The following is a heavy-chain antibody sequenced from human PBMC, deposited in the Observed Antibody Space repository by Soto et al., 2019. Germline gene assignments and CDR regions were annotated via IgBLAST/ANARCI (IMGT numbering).Heavy chain of an antibody. CDR3: AREELDYDFWSGTGAP. Sequence: ASGNVSCKASGYNFTSYGINWVLQAPGQGLEPMGWISAYNGNTNYAQKLQGRVTMTTDTSTSTAYMELRSLRSDDTAVYYCAREELDYDFWSGTGAPWGQGTLVT. CDR1: GYNFTSYG. D-gene: IGHD3-3*01. CDR2: ISAYNGNT. J-gene: IGHJ5*02. V-gene: IGHV1-18*01.